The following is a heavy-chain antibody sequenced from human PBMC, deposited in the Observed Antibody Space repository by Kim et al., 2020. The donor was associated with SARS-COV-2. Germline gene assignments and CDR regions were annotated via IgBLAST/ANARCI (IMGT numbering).Heavy chain of an antibody. Sequence: SETLSLTCTVSGVSISSYYWSWIRQPPGKGLEWIGYIYSSGSTTYNPSLKSRVTISVDTTKNQFSLKLSSVTAADTAVYYCATLGVYCSSTSCHRGVDYWGQGTLVTVSS. CDR1: GVSISSYY. CDR2: IYSSGST. J-gene: IGHJ4*02. D-gene: IGHD2-2*02. V-gene: IGHV4-59*08. CDR3: ATLGVYCSSTSCHRGVDY.